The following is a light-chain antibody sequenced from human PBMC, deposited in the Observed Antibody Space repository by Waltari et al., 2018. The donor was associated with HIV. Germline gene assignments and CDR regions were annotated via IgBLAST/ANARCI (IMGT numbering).Light chain of an antibody. Sequence: QSVLTQPPSASGTPGQRVTISCSGSSSNIGRNYVYWYQQLPGTAPKHLIDTNNQRPAGGPDRFSGSKSGTSASVAISGLRSEDEADYYCAAWNDRLSGYVFGTGTKVTV. CDR1: SSNIGRNY. CDR2: TNN. V-gene: IGLV1-47*01. J-gene: IGLJ1*01. CDR3: AAWNDRLSGYV.